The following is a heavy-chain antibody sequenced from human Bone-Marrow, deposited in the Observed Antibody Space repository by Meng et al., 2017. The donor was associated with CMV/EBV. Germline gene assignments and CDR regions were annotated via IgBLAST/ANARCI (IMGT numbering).Heavy chain of an antibody. V-gene: IGHV1-2*02. Sequence: ASVKVSCKASGYTFTGYYMHWVRQAPGQGLEWMGWINPNSGGTNYAQKFQGRDTMTRDTSISTAYMELSRLRSDDTAVYYCARVMVVPAANDAFDIWGQGTMVTVSS. D-gene: IGHD2-2*01. CDR2: INPNSGGT. CDR3: ARVMVVPAANDAFDI. J-gene: IGHJ3*02. CDR1: GYTFTGYY.